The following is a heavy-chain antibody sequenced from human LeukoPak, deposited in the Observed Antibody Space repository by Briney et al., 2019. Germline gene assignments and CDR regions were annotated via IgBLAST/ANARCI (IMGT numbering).Heavy chain of an antibody. J-gene: IGHJ4*02. CDR1: GYRFTSYW. D-gene: IGHD3-22*01. V-gene: IGHV5-51*01. Sequence: GESRKISCQGSGYRFTSYWIGWVRQMPGKGREGMGIIYPGDSDTRYSPSFQGQVTISADKSISTAYLQWSSLKASDTAMYYCARHYYYDSHGLPDYWGQGTLVTVSS. CDR2: IYPGDSDT. CDR3: ARHYYYDSHGLPDY.